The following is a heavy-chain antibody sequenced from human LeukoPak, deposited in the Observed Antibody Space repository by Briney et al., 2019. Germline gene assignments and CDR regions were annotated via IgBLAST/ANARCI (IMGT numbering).Heavy chain of an antibody. CDR1: GGTFSSYA. V-gene: IGHV1-69*13. CDR2: IIPIFGTA. Sequence: ASVKVSCKASGGTFSSYAISWVRQAPGQGLEWMGGIIPIFGTANYAQKSQGRVTITADESTSTAYMELSSLRSEDTAVYYCARDWARKYDIYGMDVWGQGTTVTVSS. J-gene: IGHJ6*02. D-gene: IGHD3-9*01. CDR3: ARDWARKYDIYGMDV.